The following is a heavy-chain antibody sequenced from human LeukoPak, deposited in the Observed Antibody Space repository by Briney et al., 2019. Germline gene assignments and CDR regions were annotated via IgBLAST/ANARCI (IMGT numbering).Heavy chain of an antibody. CDR2: INHSGST. J-gene: IGHJ4*02. Sequence: PSETLSLTCTVSGNSISSGDNYWSWIRQPPGKGLEWIGEINHSGSTNYNPSLKSRVTISVDTSKNQFSLKLSSVTAADTAVYYCARRGRGYSYGSRYFDYWGQGTLVTVSS. CDR1: GNSISSGDNY. V-gene: IGHV4-39*07. CDR3: ARRGRGYSYGSRYFDY. D-gene: IGHD5-18*01.